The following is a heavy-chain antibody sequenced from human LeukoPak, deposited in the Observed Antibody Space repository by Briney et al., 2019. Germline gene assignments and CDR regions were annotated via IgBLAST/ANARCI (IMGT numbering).Heavy chain of an antibody. CDR1: GFTVSSNY. V-gene: IGHV3-66*01. D-gene: IGHD2-15*01. J-gene: IGHJ3*02. CDR2: IYAGGST. Sequence: GGSLRLSCAASGFTVSSNYMSWVRQAPGKGLEWVSVIYAGGSTYYADSVKGRFTISRDNSKNTLYLQMNSLRAEDTAVYYCARAGDRSGPNDDSFDIWGQGTMVTVSS. CDR3: ARAGDRSGPNDDSFDI.